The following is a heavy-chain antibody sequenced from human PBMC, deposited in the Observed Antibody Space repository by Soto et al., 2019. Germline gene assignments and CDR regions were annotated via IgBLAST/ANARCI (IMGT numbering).Heavy chain of an antibody. CDR3: ARNIVVVVAATYWFDP. D-gene: IGHD2-15*01. J-gene: IGHJ5*02. CDR1: GGSFSGYY. CDR2: INHSGST. Sequence: QVQLQQWGAGLLKPSETLSLTCAVYGGSFSGYYWSWIRQPPGKGLEWIGEINHSGSTNYNPSLKSRVTISVDTSKNQFSLKLSSVTAADTAVYYCARNIVVVVAATYWFDPWGQGTLATVSS. V-gene: IGHV4-34*01.